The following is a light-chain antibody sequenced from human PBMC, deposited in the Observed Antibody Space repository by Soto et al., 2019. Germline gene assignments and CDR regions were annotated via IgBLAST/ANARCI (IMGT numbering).Light chain of an antibody. CDR1: QDINNF. V-gene: IGKV1-16*01. CDR3: QHYDGYPQT. Sequence: DIQMTQSPSSLSASVGDSVTMTFRASQDINNFLAWFQQKPGKAPKSLIFAASSLHSGVPSRFSGSGSGTDFTLTISSLQAEDFGTYYCQHYDGYPQTFGQGTRLEIK. J-gene: IGKJ5*01. CDR2: AAS.